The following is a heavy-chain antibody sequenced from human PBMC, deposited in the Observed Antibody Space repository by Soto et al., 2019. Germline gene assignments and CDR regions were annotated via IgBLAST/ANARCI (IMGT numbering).Heavy chain of an antibody. CDR1: GFTFSSYS. Sequence: GGSLRLSCAASGFTFSSYSMNWVRQAPGKGLEWVSSISSSSSYIYYADSVKGRFTISRDNAKNSLYLQMNSLRAEDTAVHYCAREVQYYDFWSGPPGYYYGMDVWGQGTTVTVSS. CDR2: ISSSSSYI. V-gene: IGHV3-21*01. CDR3: AREVQYYDFWSGPPGYYYGMDV. D-gene: IGHD3-3*01. J-gene: IGHJ6*02.